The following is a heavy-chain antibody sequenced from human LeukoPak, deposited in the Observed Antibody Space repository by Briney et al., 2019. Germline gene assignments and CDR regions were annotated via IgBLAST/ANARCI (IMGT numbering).Heavy chain of an antibody. V-gene: IGHV4-4*07. CDR1: GGSISSYY. Sequence: SETLSLTCTVSGGSISSYYWSWIRQPAGKGLEWIGRIYTSGSTNYNPSLKSRVTMSVDTSKNQFSLKLSSVTAADTAVYYCARVPTYYDYVWGGPLGAFDIWGQGTMVTVSS. D-gene: IGHD3-16*01. CDR2: IYTSGST. J-gene: IGHJ3*02. CDR3: ARVPTYYDYVWGGPLGAFDI.